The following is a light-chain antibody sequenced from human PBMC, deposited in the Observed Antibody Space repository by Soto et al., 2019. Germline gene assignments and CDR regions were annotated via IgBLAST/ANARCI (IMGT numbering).Light chain of an antibody. CDR1: QSVTTQ. J-gene: IGKJ1*01. CDR2: GAS. V-gene: IGKV3-20*01. Sequence: IVLTQSPGTLSLSPGERATLSCRASQSVTTQLAWYQQKPGQAPRLIIHGASSRATGVPDRITGSGYGTDFTLSISRLEPEDFAVYYCQQYNTSPRTFGQRTKVDMK. CDR3: QQYNTSPRT.